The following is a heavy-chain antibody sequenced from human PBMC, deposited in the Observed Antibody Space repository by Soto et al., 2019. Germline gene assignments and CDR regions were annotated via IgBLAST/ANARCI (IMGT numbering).Heavy chain of an antibody. CDR3: PRRAWDSYCDIYV. CDR2: ISYDGSDK. V-gene: IGHV3-30*09. D-gene: IGHD3-22*01. J-gene: IGHJ6*02. CDR1: GFKYTDFA. Sequence: VKLVESGGGEVQPGRSLRLSCAASGFKYTDFALHWVRQSPGKGMEWVAIISYDGSDKYYGDSVKGRFVISRDNPKKKLALEINSMRPEYTAVYFCPRRAWDSYCDIYVWGQWTTVTV.